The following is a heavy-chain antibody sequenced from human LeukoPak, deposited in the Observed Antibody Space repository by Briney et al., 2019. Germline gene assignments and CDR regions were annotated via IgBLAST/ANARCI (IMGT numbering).Heavy chain of an antibody. V-gene: IGHV3-7*03. CDR1: GFTFSSYC. J-gene: IGHJ4*02. CDR2: IKKDGNEK. CDR3: ARDNDSRDPPHFDY. Sequence: GGSLRLSCAASGFTFSSYCMSWVRQAPGKGLEWVANIKKDGNEKYYVDSVKGRFTISRDSAKNLLYLQMNSLRAEDTAVYYCARDNDSRDPPHFDYWGQGTLVTVSS. D-gene: IGHD3-16*01.